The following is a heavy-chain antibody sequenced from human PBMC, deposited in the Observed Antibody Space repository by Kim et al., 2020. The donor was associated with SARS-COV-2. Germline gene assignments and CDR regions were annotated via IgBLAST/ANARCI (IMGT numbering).Heavy chain of an antibody. V-gene: IGHV7-4-1*02. CDR2: NP. Sequence: NPTYVQDFTGRFVFSLDTSVSTAYLQISSLKAEDTAVYYCARGGVSRLDVWGQGTTVTVSS. J-gene: IGHJ6*02. CDR3: ARGGVSRLDV. D-gene: IGHD3-16*01.